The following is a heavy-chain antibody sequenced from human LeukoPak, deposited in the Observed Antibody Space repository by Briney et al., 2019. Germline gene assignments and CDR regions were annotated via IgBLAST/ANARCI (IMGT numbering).Heavy chain of an antibody. CDR2: ISSSSSYI. CDR1: GFTFSSYS. V-gene: IGHV3-21*01. Sequence: GGSLRLSCAASGFTFSSYSMNWVRQAPGKGLEWVSSISSSSSYIYYADSVTGRFTISRDNAKTSLYLQMNSLRAEDTAVYYCATVLVTAMGQVNYWGQGTLVTVSS. J-gene: IGHJ4*02. CDR3: ATVLVTAMGQVNY. D-gene: IGHD2-21*02.